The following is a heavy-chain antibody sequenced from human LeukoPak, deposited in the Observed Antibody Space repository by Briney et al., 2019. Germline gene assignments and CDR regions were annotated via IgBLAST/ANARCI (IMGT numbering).Heavy chain of an antibody. CDR2: IYYSGST. Sequence: SETQSLTCTVSGGSISSGDYYWSWIRQPPGKGLEWIGYIYYSGSTYYNPSLKSRVTISVDTSKNQFSLKLSSVTAADTAVYYCARSPPGVLWFGPFDYWGQGTLVTVST. D-gene: IGHD3-10*01. CDR3: ARSPPGVLWFGPFDY. J-gene: IGHJ4*02. CDR1: GGSISSGDYY. V-gene: IGHV4-30-4*01.